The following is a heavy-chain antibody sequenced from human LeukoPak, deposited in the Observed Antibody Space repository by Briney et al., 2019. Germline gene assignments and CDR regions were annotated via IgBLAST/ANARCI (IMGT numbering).Heavy chain of an antibody. D-gene: IGHD3-10*01. CDR1: GFTFDDYG. V-gene: IGHV3-20*01. CDR2: INWNGGST. CDR3: AIRGGFGEFTFDP. Sequence: PGGSLRLSCAASGFTFDDYGMSWVRQAPGKGLEWVSGINWNGGSTGYADSVKGRFTISRDNAKNSLYLQMNSLRAEDTALYHCAIRGGFGEFTFDPWGQGTLVTVSS. J-gene: IGHJ5*02.